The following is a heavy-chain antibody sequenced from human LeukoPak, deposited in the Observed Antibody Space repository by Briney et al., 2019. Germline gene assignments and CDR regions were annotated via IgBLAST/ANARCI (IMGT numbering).Heavy chain of an antibody. Sequence: ASVKVSCNASGYTFTGYYMHWVRQATGQGLEWMGWINPNSGGTNYAQKFQGRVTMTRDTSISTAYMELSRLRSDDTAVYYCARDIGCSSTSCYFGAFDIWGQGTMVTVSS. CDR2: INPNSGGT. J-gene: IGHJ3*02. CDR1: GYTFTGYY. V-gene: IGHV1-2*02. D-gene: IGHD2-2*01. CDR3: ARDIGCSSTSCYFGAFDI.